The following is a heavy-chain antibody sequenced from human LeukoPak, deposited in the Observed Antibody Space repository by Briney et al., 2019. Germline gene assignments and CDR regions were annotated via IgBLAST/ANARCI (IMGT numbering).Heavy chain of an antibody. CDR3: ARDPTTMTTIFDS. J-gene: IGHJ4*02. CDR1: GGSISSGGYY. V-gene: IGHV4-31*03. Sequence: SETLSLTCTVSGGSISSGGYYWSWIRQHPGKGLEWIGYIYYSGSTYYNPSLKSRVTISVDTSKNQFSLKLSSVTAADTAVYYCARDPTTMTTIFDSWGQGTLVTVSS. D-gene: IGHD4-17*01. CDR2: IYYSGST.